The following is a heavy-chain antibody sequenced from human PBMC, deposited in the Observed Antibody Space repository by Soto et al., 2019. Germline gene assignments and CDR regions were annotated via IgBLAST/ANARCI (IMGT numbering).Heavy chain of an antibody. CDR1: GVTFSNSA. CDR2: ILPIFGTP. D-gene: IGHD5-18*01. CDR3: ATQAEALDTAMLKGLAH. J-gene: IGHJ1*01. V-gene: IGHV1-69*13. Sequence: GASVRVSCKASGVTFSNSAIIWVGQAPGRGLEWMGGILPIFGTPNYAQKFQGRLTISADEFSSTAYMELNILRSEDTAVYYCATQAEALDTAMLKGLAHWG.